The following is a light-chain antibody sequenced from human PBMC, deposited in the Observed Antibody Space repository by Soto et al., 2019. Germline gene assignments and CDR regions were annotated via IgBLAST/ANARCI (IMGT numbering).Light chain of an antibody. CDR1: QSVSRN. J-gene: IGKJ2*01. CDR2: GAS. V-gene: IGKV3-15*01. CDR3: QQYNGWPYT. Sequence: EIVMTQSPATLSVSPGERATLSCRASQSVSRNLAWYRQKPVQAPRLLIYGASTRATGPPARFSGSGSGTEFTLTISSLQSEDFVVYYCQQYNGWPYTFGQGTKLEIK.